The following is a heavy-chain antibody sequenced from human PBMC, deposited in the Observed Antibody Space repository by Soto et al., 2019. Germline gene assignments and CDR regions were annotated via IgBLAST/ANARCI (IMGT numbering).Heavy chain of an antibody. CDR2: INHSGST. CDR1: GGSFSDFH. D-gene: IGHD3-10*01. V-gene: IGHV4-34*01. CDR3: ASTRSVYYYYYGMDV. Sequence: QVQLQQWGAGLLKPAETLSLTCGVYGGSFSDFHWSWIRQPPGKGLEWIGEINHSGSTNYSPSLKSRVTISVDTSEKQCSLKLSSVTAADTAVYYCASTRSVYYYYYGMDVWGQGTTVTVSS. J-gene: IGHJ6*02.